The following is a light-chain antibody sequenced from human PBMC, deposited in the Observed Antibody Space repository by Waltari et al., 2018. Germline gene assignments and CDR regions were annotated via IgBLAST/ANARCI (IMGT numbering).Light chain of an antibody. CDR1: SSDVGGYNY. CDR2: DVS. V-gene: IGLV2-14*03. J-gene: IGLJ2*01. CDR3: SSYTSSSDVV. Sequence: QSALTQPASVSGSPGQSITISCTGPSSDVGGYNYVSWYQQHPGKAPKLMIYDVSNRPSGVSNRFSGSKSGNTASLTISGLQAEDEADYYCSSYTSSSDVVFGGGTKLTVL.